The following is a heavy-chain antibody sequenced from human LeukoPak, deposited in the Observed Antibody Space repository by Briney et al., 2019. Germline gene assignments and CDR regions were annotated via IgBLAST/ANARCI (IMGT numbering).Heavy chain of an antibody. D-gene: IGHD1-26*01. CDR2: ISGSGGST. Sequence: GSLRLSCAASGFTFSSYAMSWVRQAPGKGLEWVSAISGSGGSTYYADSVKGRFTISRDNSKNTLYLQMNSLRAEDTAVYYCAKGLVGAPVFDYWGQGTLVTVSS. V-gene: IGHV3-23*01. CDR1: GFTFSSYA. J-gene: IGHJ4*02. CDR3: AKGLVGAPVFDY.